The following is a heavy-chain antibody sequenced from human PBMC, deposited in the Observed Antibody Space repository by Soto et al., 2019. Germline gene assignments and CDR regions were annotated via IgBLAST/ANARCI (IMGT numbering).Heavy chain of an antibody. V-gene: IGHV3-33*01. CDR1: GFTFSSYG. Sequence: QVQLVESGGGVVQPGRSLRLSCAAPGFTFSSYGMHWVRQAPGKGLEWVAVIWYDGSNKYYADSVKGRFTISRDNSKNTLYRQMNSLRAEDTAVYYCARGSMYYDFWSGYYGYWGQGTLVTVSS. J-gene: IGHJ4*02. CDR3: ARGSMYYDFWSGYYGY. D-gene: IGHD3-3*01. CDR2: IWYDGSNK.